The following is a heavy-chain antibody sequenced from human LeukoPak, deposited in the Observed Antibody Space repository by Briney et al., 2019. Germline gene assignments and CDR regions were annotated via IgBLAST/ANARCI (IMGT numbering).Heavy chain of an antibody. CDR3: ARVDGGQSI. V-gene: IGHV3-53*01. J-gene: IGHJ4*02. D-gene: IGHD6-6*01. CDR2: IHRGGST. Sequence: GGSLRLSCAASGFTVINNYISWVRQAPGKGLEWVSLIHRGGSTYHADSVKGRFTISRDNSKNTVYFQMNSLRAEDTAVYYCARVDGGQSIWGQGTLVIVSS. CDR1: GFTVINNY.